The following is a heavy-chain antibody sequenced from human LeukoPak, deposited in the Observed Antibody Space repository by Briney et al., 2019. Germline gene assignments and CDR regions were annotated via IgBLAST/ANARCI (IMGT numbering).Heavy chain of an antibody. CDR3: ARHPGGYDSIRALDY. Sequence: GESLKISCKASGYSFTSYWIGWVRQIPGKGLEWMGIIFPGDSDTRYSPSFQAQATISADNSISTAYLQWSSLRPSDTAMYYCARHPGGYDSIRALDYWGQGTLVTVSS. D-gene: IGHD5-12*01. J-gene: IGHJ4*02. V-gene: IGHV5-51*01. CDR2: IFPGDSDT. CDR1: GYSFTSYW.